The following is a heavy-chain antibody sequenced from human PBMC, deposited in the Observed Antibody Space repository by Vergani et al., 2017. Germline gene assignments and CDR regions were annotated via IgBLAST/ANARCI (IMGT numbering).Heavy chain of an antibody. CDR3: TTGGRQQDWFDP. D-gene: IGHD1-1*01. Sequence: EVQLVESGGGLVKPGGSLRLSCAASGLTFSNAWMSWVRQAPGKGLEWVGRIKSKTDGGTTDYAAPVKGRFTISRDDSKNTLYLQMNSLKTEDTAVYYCTTGGRQQDWFDPWGQGTLVTVSS. CDR2: IKSKTDGGTT. J-gene: IGHJ5*02. CDR1: GLTFSNAW. V-gene: IGHV3-15*01.